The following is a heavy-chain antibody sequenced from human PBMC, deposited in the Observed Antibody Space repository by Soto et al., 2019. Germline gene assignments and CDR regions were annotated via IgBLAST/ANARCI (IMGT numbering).Heavy chain of an antibody. CDR3: AEDAISGDGIWLMDS. Sequence: PGGSLRLSCAASGFTFRNYAMTWARQAPGKGLEWVSSLLRSGSSAYYADSVRGRFTISSDTSANSLYLQMDNLRAEDTAIYYCAEDAISGDGIWLMDSWGQGTVVTVSS. CDR2: LLRSGSSA. D-gene: IGHD4-17*01. V-gene: IGHV3-23*01. CDR1: GFTFRNYA. J-gene: IGHJ5*02.